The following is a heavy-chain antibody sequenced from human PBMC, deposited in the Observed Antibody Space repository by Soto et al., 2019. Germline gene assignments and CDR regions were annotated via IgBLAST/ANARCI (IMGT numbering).Heavy chain of an antibody. Sequence: PSETLSLTCTVSGGSVSSGSYYWSWIRQPPGKGLEWIGYIYYSGSTNYNPSLKSRVTISVDTSKNQFSLKLSSVTAADTAVYYCARETVTAGTLNWFDPWGQGTLVTVSS. CDR3: ARETVTAGTLNWFDP. J-gene: IGHJ5*02. CDR1: GGSVSSGSYY. CDR2: IYYSGST. V-gene: IGHV4-61*01. D-gene: IGHD6-13*01.